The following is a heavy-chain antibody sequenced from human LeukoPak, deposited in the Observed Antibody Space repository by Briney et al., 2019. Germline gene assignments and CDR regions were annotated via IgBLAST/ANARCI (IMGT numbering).Heavy chain of an antibody. CDR2: INHSGST. J-gene: IGHJ4*02. V-gene: IGHV4-34*01. D-gene: IGHD2-15*01. CDR1: GGSFSGYY. Sequence: PSETLSLTCAVYGGSFSGYYWSWIRQPPGKGLEWIGEINHSGSTNYNPSLKSRVTISVDTSKNQFSLKLSSVTAADTAVYYCARLGYCSGGSCIDYWGQETLVTVSS. CDR3: ARLGYCSGGSCIDY.